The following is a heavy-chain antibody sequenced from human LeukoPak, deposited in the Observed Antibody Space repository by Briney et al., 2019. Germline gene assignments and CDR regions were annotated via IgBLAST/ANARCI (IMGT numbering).Heavy chain of an antibody. D-gene: IGHD2-2*01. V-gene: IGHV1-2*02. CDR3: ARGLAHYCSSTSCFGYYGMDV. CDR1: GYTFTGYY. CDR2: INPNSGGT. J-gene: IGHJ6*02. Sequence: ASVNVSCKASGYTFTGYYMHWVRQAPGQGLEWMGWINPNSGGTNYAQKFQGRVTMTRDTSISTAYMELSRLRSDDTAVYYCARGLAHYCSSTSCFGYYGMDVWGQGTTVTVSS.